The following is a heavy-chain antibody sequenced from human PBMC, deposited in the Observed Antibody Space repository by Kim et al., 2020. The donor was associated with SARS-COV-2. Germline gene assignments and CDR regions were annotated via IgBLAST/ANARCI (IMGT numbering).Heavy chain of an antibody. J-gene: IGHJ5*02. CDR2: IYYSGST. D-gene: IGHD3-10*01. CDR3: ARDILPRGGFYGNWFDP. V-gene: IGHV4-31*03. Sequence: SETLSLTCTVSGGSISSGGYYWSWIRQHPGKGLEWIGYIYYSGSTYYNPSLKSRVTISVDTSKNQFSLKLSSVTAADTAVYYCARDILPRGGFYGNWFDPWGQGTLVTVSS. CDR1: GGSISSGGYY.